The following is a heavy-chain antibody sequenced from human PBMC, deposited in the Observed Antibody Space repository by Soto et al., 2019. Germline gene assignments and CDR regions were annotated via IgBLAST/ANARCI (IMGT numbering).Heavy chain of an antibody. CDR1: GGTFSSYT. Sequence: SVKVSCKASGGTFSSYTIAWVRQAPGQGLEWMGEIIPLFGTTNYVEKFQGRLTITADASTSTAYMELSSLRSEDTAMYYCARDSIAAAGTDYWGQGTLVTGSS. CDR3: ARDSIAAAGTDY. V-gene: IGHV1-69*13. J-gene: IGHJ4*02. CDR2: IIPLFGTT. D-gene: IGHD6-13*01.